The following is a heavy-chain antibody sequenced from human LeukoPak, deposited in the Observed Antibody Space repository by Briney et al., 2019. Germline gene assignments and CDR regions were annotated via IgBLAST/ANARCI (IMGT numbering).Heavy chain of an antibody. J-gene: IGHJ5*02. Sequence: SGTLSLTCGVSGGSITTTNFWSWVRQPPGGGLEWIGEISLRGRTQYNPSLKSRVNISMDESKNHLYLSLASVTAADTAVYYCSRESGPYCPFGHWGQGTLVAVTS. CDR1: GGSITTTNF. CDR2: ISLRGRT. CDR3: SRESGPYCPFGH. D-gene: IGHD1-26*01. V-gene: IGHV4-4*02.